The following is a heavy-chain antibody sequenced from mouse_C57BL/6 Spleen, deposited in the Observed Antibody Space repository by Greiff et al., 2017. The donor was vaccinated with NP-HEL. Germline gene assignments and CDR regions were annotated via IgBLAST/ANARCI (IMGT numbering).Heavy chain of an antibody. J-gene: IGHJ3*01. CDR1: GFTFSSYA. Sequence: EVMLVESGEGLVKPGGSLKLSCAASGFTFSSYAMSWVRQTPEKRLEWVAYISSGGDYIYYADTVKGRFTISRDNARNTLYLQMSSLKSEDTAMYYCTRDGVGQFAYWGQGTLVTVSA. CDR3: TRDGVGQFAY. CDR2: ISSGGDYI. D-gene: IGHD3-3*01. V-gene: IGHV5-9-1*02.